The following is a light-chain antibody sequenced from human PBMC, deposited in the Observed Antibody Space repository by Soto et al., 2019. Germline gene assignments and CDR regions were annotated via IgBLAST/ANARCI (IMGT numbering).Light chain of an antibody. J-gene: IGKJ1*01. CDR3: HHYGSSMWS. Sequence: VMTQYPASLSLSPGERATLSCRASESFSRNLAWYQQKPGQGPRLLMYGASSRATGIPDRFSGSVSGKDFNLNISGVQTEDCAVYYCHHYGSSMWSFGQGTKVDIK. V-gene: IGKV3-20*01. CDR2: GAS. CDR1: ESFSRN.